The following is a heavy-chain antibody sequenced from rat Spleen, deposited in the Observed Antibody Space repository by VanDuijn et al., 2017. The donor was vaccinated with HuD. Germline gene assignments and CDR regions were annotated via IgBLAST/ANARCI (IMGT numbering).Heavy chain of an antibody. D-gene: IGHD1-6*01. CDR3: TRDRILRSTGFDY. CDR2: ISYDDTST. V-gene: IGHV5-20*01. CDR1: GFTFSDYN. J-gene: IGHJ2*01. Sequence: EVQLVESGGGLVQPGRSLKLSCAASGFTFSDYNMAWVRQAPTKGLEWVASISYDDTSTHYPDSVKGRFTISRDNAKSSLYLQMNSLRSEDTATYYCTRDRILRSTGFDYWGQGVMVTVSS.